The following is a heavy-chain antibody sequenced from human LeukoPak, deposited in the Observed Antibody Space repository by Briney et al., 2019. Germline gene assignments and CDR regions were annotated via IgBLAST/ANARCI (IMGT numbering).Heavy chain of an antibody. J-gene: IGHJ4*02. CDR3: ARVRRSYHFDY. Sequence: GGSLRLSCAASGFTFSSYTMNWVRQAPGKGLEWVSSISHSSNYIYYTDSVKGRFIISRDNAKNSLYLQMNSLRAEDTAVYYCARVRRSYHFDYWGQGTLVTVSS. V-gene: IGHV3-21*01. CDR2: ISHSSNYI. CDR1: GFTFSSYT.